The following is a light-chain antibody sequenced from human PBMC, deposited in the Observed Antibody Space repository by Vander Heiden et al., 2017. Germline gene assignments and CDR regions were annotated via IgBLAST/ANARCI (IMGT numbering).Light chain of an antibody. CDR3: MQALQGPLT. CDR1: QSLLHSNGYND. Sequence: DIVMTQSPLSLTVTPGEPASISCRSSQSLLHSNGYNDLDWYLQKPGQSPQLLIYLTSYRASGVPDSFSGSGSGTDFTLKISRVEAEDVGVYYCMQALQGPLTFGGGTKVEIK. CDR2: LTS. J-gene: IGKJ4*01. V-gene: IGKV2-28*01.